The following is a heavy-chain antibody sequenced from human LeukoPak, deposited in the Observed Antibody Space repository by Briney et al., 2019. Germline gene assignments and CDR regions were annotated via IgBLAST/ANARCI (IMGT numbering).Heavy chain of an antibody. J-gene: IGHJ4*02. CDR2: IYTSGST. Sequence: SETLSLTCTVSGGSISSYYWSWIRQPAGKGLEWIGRIYTSGSTNYNPSLKSRVTMSVDTSKNQFSLKLSSVTAADTAVYYCARVMWDIVLVPAAMRGYDEWYYFDYWGQGTLVTVSS. V-gene: IGHV4-4*07. CDR1: GGSISSYY. CDR3: ARVMWDIVLVPAAMRGYDEWYYFDY. D-gene: IGHD2-2*01.